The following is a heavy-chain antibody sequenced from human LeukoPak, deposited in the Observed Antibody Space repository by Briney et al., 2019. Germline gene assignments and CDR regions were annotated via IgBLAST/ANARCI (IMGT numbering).Heavy chain of an antibody. CDR1: GFTFSSYG. CDR3: ARRGDYDAFDI. V-gene: IGHV3-33*08. CDR2: IWYDGSNK. Sequence: PGGSLRLSCAASGFTFSSYGMHWVRQAPGKGLEWVAVIWYDGSNKYYANSVKGRFTISRDNSKNTLYLQMNSLRAEDTAEYYCARRGDYDAFDIWGQGTMVTVSS. J-gene: IGHJ3*02. D-gene: IGHD4-17*01.